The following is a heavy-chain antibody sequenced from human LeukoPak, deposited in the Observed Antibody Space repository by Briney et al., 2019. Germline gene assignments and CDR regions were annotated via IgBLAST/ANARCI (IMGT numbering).Heavy chain of an antibody. J-gene: IGHJ5*02. D-gene: IGHD2-15*01. CDR2: IYYSGHT. CDR3: ARGRRKTVPEGGCSGGSCHTSFWFDP. CDR1: GGSFSTSTYY. Sequence: PSETLSLTCTVSGGSFSTSTYYWGWIRQPPGTGLEWMGSIYYSGHTYYNPSLKSRFTISVDTSKNQFSLKVTSVTAADTAVYYCARGRRKTVPEGGCSGGSCHTSFWFDPWGQGTLVTVSS. V-gene: IGHV4-39*07.